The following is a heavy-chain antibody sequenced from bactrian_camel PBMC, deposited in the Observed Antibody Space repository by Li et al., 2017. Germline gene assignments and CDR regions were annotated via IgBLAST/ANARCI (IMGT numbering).Heavy chain of an antibody. J-gene: IGHJ4*01. Sequence: HVQLVESGGGLVQPGGSLKLSCAASGFTFSGYWMYWVRQTPAKGLEWVSSINSGGGTSYYADSVRGRFTISRDNAKNTVYLQMTSLKSEDTALYYCATDVGLGYLAYNYWGQGTQVTVS. CDR1: GFTFSGYW. CDR3: ATDVGLGYLAYNY. CDR2: INSGGGTS. D-gene: IGHD5*01. V-gene: IGHV3S1*01.